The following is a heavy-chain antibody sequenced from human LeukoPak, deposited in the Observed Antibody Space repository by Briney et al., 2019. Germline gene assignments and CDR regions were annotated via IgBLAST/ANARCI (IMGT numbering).Heavy chain of an antibody. CDR2: IYYSGST. V-gene: IGHV4-59*01. J-gene: IGHJ1*01. D-gene: IGHD1-26*01. Sequence: PSGTLSLTCTVSGGSISSYYWSWIRQPPGKGLEWIGYIYYSGSTNYNPSLKSRVTISVDTSKNQFSLKLSSVTAADTAVYYCAREPSGSYRWHGYFQHWGQGTLVTVSS. CDR1: GGSISSYY. CDR3: AREPSGSYRWHGYFQH.